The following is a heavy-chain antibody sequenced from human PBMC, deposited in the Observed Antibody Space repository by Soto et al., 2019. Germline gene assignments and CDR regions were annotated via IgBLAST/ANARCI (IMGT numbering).Heavy chain of an antibody. CDR2: IYHSGST. Sequence: SETLSLTCAVSGGSISSGCYSWSWIRQPPGKGLEWIGYIYHSGSTYYNPSLKSRVTISVDKSKNQFSLKLSSVTAADTAVYYCARGPPFHWGQGTLVTVSS. V-gene: IGHV4-30-2*01. CDR3: ARGPPFH. D-gene: IGHD3-16*01. CDR1: GGSISSGCYS. J-gene: IGHJ4*02.